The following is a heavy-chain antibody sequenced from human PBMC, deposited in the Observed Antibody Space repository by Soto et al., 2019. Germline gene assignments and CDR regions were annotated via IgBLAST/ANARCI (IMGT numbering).Heavy chain of an antibody. CDR1: GFTFSSYA. Sequence: GGSLRLSCAASGFTFSSYAMSWVRQAPGKGLEWVSAISGSGGSTYYADSVKGRFTISRDNSKNTLYLQMNSLRAEDTAVYYCAKENLIYSSRRTSAWGWFDPWGQGTLVTVSS. CDR2: ISGSGGST. D-gene: IGHD6-13*01. V-gene: IGHV3-23*01. J-gene: IGHJ5*02. CDR3: AKENLIYSSRRTSAWGWFDP.